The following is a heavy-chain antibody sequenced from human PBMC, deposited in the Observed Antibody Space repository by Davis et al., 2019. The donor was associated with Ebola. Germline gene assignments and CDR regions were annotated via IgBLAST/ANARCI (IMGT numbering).Heavy chain of an antibody. CDR1: GFTFSSYA. J-gene: IGHJ3*02. V-gene: IGHV3-64*01. CDR2: ISSNGGST. Sequence: GESLKISCAASGFTFSSYAMHWVRQAPGKGLEYVSAISSNGGSTYYANSVKGRFTISRDNSKNTLYLQMGSLRAEDMAVYYCARDKRWTYRSGWYDIWGQGTMVTVSS. CDR3: ARDKRWTYRSGWYDI. D-gene: IGHD6-19*01.